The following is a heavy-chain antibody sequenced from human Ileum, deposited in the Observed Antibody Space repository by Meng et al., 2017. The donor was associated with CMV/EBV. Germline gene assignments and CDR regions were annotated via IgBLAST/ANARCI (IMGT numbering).Heavy chain of an antibody. Sequence: VSGDSINTGTFYWNWIRQPPGKALEWLGSIYYSGTTYYNPSLKSRLTFSLDTSKNQISLHVDSVTAEDAAVYYCAAEPSNSSSWHFEVWGHGTLVTSPQ. V-gene: IGHV4-30-4*01. D-gene: IGHD6-13*01. CDR2: IYYSGTT. CDR1: GDSINTGTFY. CDR3: AAEPSNSSSWHFEV. J-gene: IGHJ4*01.